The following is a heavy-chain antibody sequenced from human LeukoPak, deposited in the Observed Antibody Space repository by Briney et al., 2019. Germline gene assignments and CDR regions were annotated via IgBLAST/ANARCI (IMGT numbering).Heavy chain of an antibody. D-gene: IGHD3-3*01. CDR3: AKVLRFLGTFDY. J-gene: IGHJ4*02. CDR2: IRYDGSNK. CDR1: GFTFSSYG. Sequence: PGGSLRLSCAASGFTFSSYGMHWVRQAPGKGLEWVTFIRYDGSNKYYADSVKGRFTISRDNSKNTLYLQMNSLRAEDTAVYYCAKVLRFLGTFDYWGQGTLVTVSS. V-gene: IGHV3-30*02.